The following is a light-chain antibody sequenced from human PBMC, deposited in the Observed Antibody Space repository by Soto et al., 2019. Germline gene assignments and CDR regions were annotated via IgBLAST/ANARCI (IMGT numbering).Light chain of an antibody. Sequence: EIVMTQSPATLSVSPGERATLSCRASQSVSSNLAWYQQKPGQAPRRLSYGASTRATGIPARFSGSGSGTEFTLTISSLQSEDFAVYYCKQYNTRPPWTFGQGNKVEIQ. CDR3: KQYNTRPPWT. J-gene: IGKJ1*01. CDR2: GAS. V-gene: IGKV3-15*01. CDR1: QSVSSN.